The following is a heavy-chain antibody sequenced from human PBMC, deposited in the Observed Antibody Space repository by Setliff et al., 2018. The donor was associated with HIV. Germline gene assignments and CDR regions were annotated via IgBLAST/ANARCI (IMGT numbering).Heavy chain of an antibody. V-gene: IGHV1-69*04. J-gene: IGHJ5*02. Sequence: AASVKVSCKASGGPFSSYSITWVRQAPGQGLEWMGRIIPMFSIPNYSQRFQGRVTITADRSTNTVYMELSSLRSDDTAVYYCARVGRSVTGPWGQGTLVTVSS. CDR2: IIPMFSIP. CDR3: ARVGRSVTGP. D-gene: IGHD6-19*01. CDR1: GGPFSSYS.